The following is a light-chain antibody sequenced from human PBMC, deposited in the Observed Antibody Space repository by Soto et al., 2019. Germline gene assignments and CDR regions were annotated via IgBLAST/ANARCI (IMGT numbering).Light chain of an antibody. J-gene: IGKJ3*01. CDR3: QHFGSSPGFT. CDR1: QSINNRY. Sequence: EIVLTQSPGALSLSPGERATLSCRASQSINNRYLAWYQQKPGQAPRLLIYGASSRATGIPDRFIGSGSGTDFTLTISSLEPEDFAVYYCQHFGSSPGFTFGPGTKVDIK. V-gene: IGKV3-20*01. CDR2: GAS.